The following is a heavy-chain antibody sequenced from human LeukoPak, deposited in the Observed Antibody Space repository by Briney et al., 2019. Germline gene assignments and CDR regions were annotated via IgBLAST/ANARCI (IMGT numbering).Heavy chain of an antibody. CDR3: ARGSEEMARRNNWFDP. CDR1: GGSISSYY. Sequence: PSETLSLTCTVSGGSISSYYWSWIRQPPGKGLEWIGSIYHSGSTYYNPSLKSRVTISVDTSKNQFSLKLSSVTAADTAVYYCARGSEEMARRNNWFDPWGQGTLVTVSS. CDR2: IYHSGST. J-gene: IGHJ5*02. D-gene: IGHD5-24*01. V-gene: IGHV4-59*01.